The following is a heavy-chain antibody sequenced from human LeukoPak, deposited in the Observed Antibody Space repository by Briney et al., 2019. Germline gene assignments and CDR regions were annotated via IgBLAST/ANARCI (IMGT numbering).Heavy chain of an antibody. CDR1: GYTFTGYY. CDR3: ASSGEATVTDAEYFQH. D-gene: IGHD4-17*01. CDR2: INPNSGGT. Sequence: GASVKVSCKASGYTFTGYYMHWVRQAPGQGLEWMGRINPNSGGTNYAQKFQGRVTMTRDTSISTAYMELSRLRSDDTAVYYCASSGEATVTDAEYFQHWRQGTLVTVSS. J-gene: IGHJ1*01. V-gene: IGHV1-2*06.